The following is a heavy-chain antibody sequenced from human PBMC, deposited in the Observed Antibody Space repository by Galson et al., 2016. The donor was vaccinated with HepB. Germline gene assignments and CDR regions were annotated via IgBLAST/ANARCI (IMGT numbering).Heavy chain of an antibody. CDR2: IYDSANI. Sequence: QVQLQESGPGLVKPSQTLSLTCTVSGGSMSSGVSYWSWIRQYPGKGLEWIGFIYDSANIHYNPSLKSRITLSVDRSKNPFSLNLNSVTAADPAVYYCARGGAFIGQTRTGFDIWGQGTMVTVSS. J-gene: IGHJ3*02. D-gene: IGHD1-26*01. V-gene: IGHV4-31*03. CDR1: GGSMSSGVSY. CDR3: ARGGAFIGQTRTGFDI.